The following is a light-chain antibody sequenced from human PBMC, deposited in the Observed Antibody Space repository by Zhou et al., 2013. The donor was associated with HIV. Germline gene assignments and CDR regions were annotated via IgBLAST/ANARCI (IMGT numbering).Light chain of an antibody. CDR2: EAT. CDR1: QAIRGD. Sequence: AVQMTQSPSSLSASVGDRVTITCRASQAIRGDLAWYQQKPGEAPKILIYEATNLQSGVPSRFRGSGSGTEFTLTISNLQPEDFATYYCQQYISYPLTFGGGTKVEI. J-gene: IGKJ4*01. CDR3: QQYISYPLT. V-gene: IGKV1-13*02.